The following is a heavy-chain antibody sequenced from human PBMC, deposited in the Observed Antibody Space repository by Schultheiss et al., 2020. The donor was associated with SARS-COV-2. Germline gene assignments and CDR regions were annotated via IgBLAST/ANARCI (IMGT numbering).Heavy chain of an antibody. D-gene: IGHD2-15*01. CDR1: GGSIRSGSYY. V-gene: IGHV4-61*01. J-gene: IGHJ4*02. CDR3: ATGYCSGGSCYPLDY. CDR2: IYYSGST. Sequence: SQTLSLTCTVSGGSIRSGSYYWSWIRQPPGKGLEWIGYIYYSGSTNYNPSLKSRVTISVDTSKNQFSLKLSSVTAADTAVYYCATGYCSGGSCYPLDYWGQGTLVTVSS.